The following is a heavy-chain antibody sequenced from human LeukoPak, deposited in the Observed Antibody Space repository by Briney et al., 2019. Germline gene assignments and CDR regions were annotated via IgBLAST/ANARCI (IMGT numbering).Heavy chain of an antibody. Sequence: SETLSLTCTVSGGSISSYYWSWIRQPPGKGLEWIGNIYYSGSTNYNLSLKSRVTISVDTSKNQFSLNLRSVTAADTAVFYCARVHRLVPGPFHIWGQGTMVIVSS. CDR2: IYYSGST. J-gene: IGHJ3*02. V-gene: IGHV4-59*01. CDR1: GGSISSYY. CDR3: ARVHRLVPGPFHI. D-gene: IGHD6-6*01.